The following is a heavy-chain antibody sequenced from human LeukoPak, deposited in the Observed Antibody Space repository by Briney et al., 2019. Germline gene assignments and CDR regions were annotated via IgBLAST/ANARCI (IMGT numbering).Heavy chain of an antibody. J-gene: IGHJ5*02. CDR1: GGSNSTDSYS. Sequence: SETLSLTCSVSGGSNSTDSYSWGWIRQSPGKGLEWIGSVYHTGNTYYNPSLKSRLTHSEDKSHNLLSLKMTSVTAADTVDYCRAGVAGILPPLFDASGQRIQVTVAS. CDR3: AGVAGILPPLFDA. CDR2: VYHTGNT. V-gene: IGHV4-30-2*06. D-gene: IGHD3-3*01.